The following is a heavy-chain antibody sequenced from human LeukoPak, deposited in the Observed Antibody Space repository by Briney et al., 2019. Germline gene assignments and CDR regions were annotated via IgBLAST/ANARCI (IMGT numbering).Heavy chain of an antibody. J-gene: IGHJ6*02. D-gene: IGHD4-17*01. CDR3: ARGLPMTTGATYYYYGMDV. CDR1: GGTFSSYA. CDR2: IIPIFGTA. V-gene: IGHV1-69*13. Sequence: ASVKVSCKASGGTFSSYAISWVRQAPGQGLEWMGGIIPIFGTANYAQKFQGRVTITADESTSTAYMELSSLRSEDTAVYYCARGLPMTTGATYYYYGMDVWGQGTTVTVSS.